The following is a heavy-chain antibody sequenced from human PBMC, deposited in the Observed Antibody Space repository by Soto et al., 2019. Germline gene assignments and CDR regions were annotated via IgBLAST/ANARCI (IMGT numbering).Heavy chain of an antibody. CDR2: IKQDGSAK. CDR3: ARVISSGNDY. Sequence: GGSLRLSCAASGFTFSSYWMTWVRQAPGKGLEWVANIKQDGSAKNYVDSVKGRFSISRDNARNSLYLQMNSLTAEDTAMYYCARVISSGNDYWGQGTLVTVS. D-gene: IGHD6-19*01. V-gene: IGHV3-7*01. J-gene: IGHJ4*02. CDR1: GFTFSSYW.